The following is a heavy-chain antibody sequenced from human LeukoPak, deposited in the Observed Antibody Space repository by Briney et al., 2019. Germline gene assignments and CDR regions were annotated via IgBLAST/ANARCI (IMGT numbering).Heavy chain of an antibody. CDR1: GFMFRTHE. CDR2: IGTIISTK. Sequence: GSLRLSCAASGFMFRTHEMNWVRQAPGKGLEWMSYIGTIISTKYYADSVKGRFTISRDDARSSLFLQMSSLRVEDTAVYYCARTVYDLRGQSLVPGLDSWGQGTLVTVSS. CDR3: ARTVYDLRGQSLVPGLDS. D-gene: IGHD6-13*01. J-gene: IGHJ4*02. V-gene: IGHV3-48*03.